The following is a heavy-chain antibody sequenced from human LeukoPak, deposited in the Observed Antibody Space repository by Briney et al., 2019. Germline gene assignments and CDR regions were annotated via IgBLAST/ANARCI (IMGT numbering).Heavy chain of an antibody. J-gene: IGHJ4*02. V-gene: IGHV1-24*01. Sequence: ASVKVSCKASGYTFTGYYMHWVRQAPGKGLEWMGGFDPEDGETIYAQKFQGRVTMTEDTSTDTAYMELSSLRSEDTAVYYCATDFGQIRYDFWSGFDYWGQGTLVTVSS. CDR3: ATDFGQIRYDFWSGFDY. CDR2: FDPEDGET. CDR1: GYTFTGYY. D-gene: IGHD3-3*01.